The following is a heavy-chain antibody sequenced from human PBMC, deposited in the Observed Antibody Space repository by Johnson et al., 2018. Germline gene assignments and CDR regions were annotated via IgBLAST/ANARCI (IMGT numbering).Heavy chain of an antibody. CDR1: GFPFGGAA. D-gene: IGHD4-17*01. CDR2: IRSKGNSYAT. CDR3: TRLLHDYGDTVDS. Sequence: VQLVQSGGGLVQPGGSLKLSCAASGFPFGGAAIHLVRQASGKGLEWVGRIRSKGNSYATAYAASLKGRFTISRVDSKNTACLQMNSRKTEETAVYYCTRLLHDYGDTVDSWGQGTMVTVSS. J-gene: IGHJ3*02. V-gene: IGHV3-73*01.